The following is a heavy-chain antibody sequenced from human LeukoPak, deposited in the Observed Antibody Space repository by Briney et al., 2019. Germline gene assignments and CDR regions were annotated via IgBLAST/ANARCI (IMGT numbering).Heavy chain of an antibody. CDR1: GGSISSGSYY. CDR3: AREKYYYGSGTKGDWFDP. CDR2: IYTSGST. V-gene: IGHV4-61*02. J-gene: IGHJ5*02. D-gene: IGHD3-10*01. Sequence: PSQTLSLTCTVSGGSISSGSYYWSWIRQPAGKGLEWIGRIYTSGSTNYNPSLKSRVTISVDTSKNQFSLKLSSVTAADTAVYYCAREKYYYGSGTKGDWFDPWGQGTLVTVSS.